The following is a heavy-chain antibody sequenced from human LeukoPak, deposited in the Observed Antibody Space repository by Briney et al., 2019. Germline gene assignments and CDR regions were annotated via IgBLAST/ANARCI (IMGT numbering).Heavy chain of an antibody. CDR3: AKRETYYFDY. Sequence: GGSLRLSCAASGFSFSSYATSWVRQAPGKGLEWVSSITNTGGGTFYADSVKGRFTISRDNSRNTLYLLMNSLRADDTAVYYCAKRETYYFDYWGQGTLVAVSS. CDR1: GFSFSSYA. CDR2: ITNTGGGT. V-gene: IGHV3-23*01. J-gene: IGHJ4*02.